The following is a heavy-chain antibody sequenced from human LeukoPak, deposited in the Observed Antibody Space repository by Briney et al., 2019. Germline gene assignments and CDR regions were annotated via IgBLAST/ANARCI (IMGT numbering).Heavy chain of an antibody. D-gene: IGHD6-13*01. J-gene: IGHJ6*02. Sequence: PGGSLRLSCAASEFTFSSYEMNWVRQAPGKGLEWVSYISSSGGTIYYADSLKGRFTISRDNAKNSLFLQMNSLRAEDTALYYCARSRAYYYYGMDVWGQGTTVTVSS. CDR2: ISSSGGTI. V-gene: IGHV3-48*03. CDR3: ARSRAYYYYGMDV. CDR1: EFTFSSYE.